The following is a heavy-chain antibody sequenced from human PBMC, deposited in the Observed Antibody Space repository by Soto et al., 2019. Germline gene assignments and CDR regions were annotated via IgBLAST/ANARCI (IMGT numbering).Heavy chain of an antibody. CDR3: TRDLPSFESTGSFAVN. D-gene: IGHD2-8*02. CDR1: GFTFTGYE. CDR2: IYSGGSR. V-gene: IGHV3-53*01. J-gene: IGHJ4*02. Sequence: PGGSLRLSCVASGFTFTGYEMNWVRQAPGKGLEWVSVIYSGGSRYYADAVKGRFTISRDTPKNTLFLQMNTLSAEDTAVYFCTRDLPSFESTGSFAVNWGQGTLVTVSS.